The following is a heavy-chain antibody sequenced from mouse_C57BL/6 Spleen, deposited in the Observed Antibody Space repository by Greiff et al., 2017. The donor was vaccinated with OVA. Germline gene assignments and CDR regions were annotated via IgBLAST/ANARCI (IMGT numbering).Heavy chain of an antibody. D-gene: IGHD1-1*01. CDR3: TSDYYGRAWFAY. Sequence: EVQRVESGGGLVQPGGSMKLSCAASGFTFSDAWMDWVRQSPEKGLEWVAEIRNKANNHATYYAESVKGRFTISRDDSKSSVYLQMNSLRAEDTGIYYCTSDYYGRAWFAYWGQGTLVTVSA. CDR2: IRNKANNHAT. J-gene: IGHJ3*01. V-gene: IGHV6-6*01. CDR1: GFTFSDAW.